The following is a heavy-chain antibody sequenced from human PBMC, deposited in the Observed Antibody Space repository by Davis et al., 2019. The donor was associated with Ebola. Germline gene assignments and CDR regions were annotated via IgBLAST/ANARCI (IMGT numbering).Heavy chain of an antibody. J-gene: IGHJ3*02. CDR1: GGSISSGGYY. Sequence: MPSETLSLTCAVSGGSISSGGYYWSWIRQPPGKGLEWIGEINHSGSTNYNPSLKSRVTISVDTSKNQFSLKLSSVTAADTAVYYCARDMDFGNDAFDIWGQGTMVTVSS. CDR3: ARDMDFGNDAFDI. D-gene: IGHD3-10*01. V-gene: IGHV4-39*07. CDR2: INHSGST.